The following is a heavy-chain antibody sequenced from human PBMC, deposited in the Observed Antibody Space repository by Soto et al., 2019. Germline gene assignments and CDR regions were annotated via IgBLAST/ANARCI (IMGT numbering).Heavy chain of an antibody. CDR3: AHLGAVTTGVF. J-gene: IGHJ4*02. V-gene: IGHV2-5*02. Sequence: QITLKESGPTLVKPTQTLTLTCTFSGFSLSTSGVGVGWIRQPPGKALEWLALIYWDDDKRYSPSLKSRLTITKDTAKIQVVLTLTNMDPVDTATYYCAHLGAVTTGVFWGQGTLVTVSS. D-gene: IGHD4-17*01. CDR1: GFSLSTSGVG. CDR2: IYWDDDK.